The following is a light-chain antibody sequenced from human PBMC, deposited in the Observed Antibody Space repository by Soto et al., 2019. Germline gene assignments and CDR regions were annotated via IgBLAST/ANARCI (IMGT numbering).Light chain of an antibody. CDR3: SSYTSSSTPLF. Sequence: QSVLTQPASVSGSPGQSITISCTGTSSDVGGYNYVSWYQQHPGKAPKLMIYEVSNRPSGVSNRFSGSKSGNTASLTISGLQAEDEADYYCSSYTSSSTPLFFGTGTKVTVL. CDR2: EVS. V-gene: IGLV2-14*01. CDR1: SSDVGGYNY. J-gene: IGLJ1*01.